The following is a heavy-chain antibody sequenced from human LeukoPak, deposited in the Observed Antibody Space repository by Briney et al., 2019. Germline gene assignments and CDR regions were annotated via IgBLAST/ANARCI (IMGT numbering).Heavy chain of an antibody. J-gene: IGHJ4*02. Sequence: GSLRLSCAASGFTFSSYAVSWVRQAPGKGLEWVSAISGSGGGTYYADSVKGRFTISRDNAKNTLFLQMNSLRAEDTAVYFCARRGVVIRVFLVGFHKETYYFDSWGQGALVTVSS. D-gene: IGHD3-10*01. CDR1: GFTFSSYA. V-gene: IGHV3-23*01. CDR2: ISGSGGGT. CDR3: ARRGVVIRVFLVGFHKETYYFDS.